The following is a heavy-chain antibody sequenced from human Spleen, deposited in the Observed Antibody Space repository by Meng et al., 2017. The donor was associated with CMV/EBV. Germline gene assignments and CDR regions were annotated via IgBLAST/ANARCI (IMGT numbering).Heavy chain of an antibody. CDR1: GFTFSSYS. Sequence: GESLKISCAASGFTFSSYSMNWVRQAPGKGLEWVSSISSSSSYIYYADSVKGRFTISRDNSEDTLYLPMNNLRVDDTAVSYCAKDLRGYCSITSCYVSGSWGQGTLVTVSS. V-gene: IGHV3-21*01. J-gene: IGHJ5*02. CDR2: ISSSSSYI. CDR3: AKDLRGYCSITSCYVSGS. D-gene: IGHD2-2*01.